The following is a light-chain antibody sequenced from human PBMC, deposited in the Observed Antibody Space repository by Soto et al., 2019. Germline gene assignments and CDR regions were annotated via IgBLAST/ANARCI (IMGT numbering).Light chain of an antibody. J-gene: IGKJ5*01. Sequence: EIVFTQSPATLSLSPGERATLSCRASQSVSSYLAWYQQKPGQAPRLLIYDASNRATGIPARFSGSGSGTDFTLTISSLEPEDFAVYYCQQRSHWGTVGQGTRLEIK. V-gene: IGKV3-11*01. CDR3: QQRSHWGT. CDR2: DAS. CDR1: QSVSSY.